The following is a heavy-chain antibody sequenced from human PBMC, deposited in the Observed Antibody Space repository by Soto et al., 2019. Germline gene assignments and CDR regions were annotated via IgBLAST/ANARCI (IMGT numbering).Heavy chain of an antibody. CDR2: ISSSSSTI. D-gene: IGHD3-10*01. CDR1: GFTFSSYS. CDR3: ARAYGSGSYYPIDY. V-gene: IGHV3-48*01. J-gene: IGHJ4*02. Sequence: PGGSLRLSCAASGFTFSSYSMNWVRQAPGKGLEWVSYISSSSSTIYYADSVKGRFTISRDNAKNSLYLQMNSLRAEDTAVYYCARAYGSGSYYPIDYWGQGTLVTVSS.